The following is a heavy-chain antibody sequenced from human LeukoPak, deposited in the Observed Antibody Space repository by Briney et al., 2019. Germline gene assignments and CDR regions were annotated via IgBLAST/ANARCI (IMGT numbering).Heavy chain of an antibody. CDR3: ARSGHYKNYARY. J-gene: IGHJ3*01. Sequence: GGSLRLSCTTSGFTFRSSSFNWVRQAPGKGLEWVSSISSSSSYIYYADSVKGRFTISRDNAKNSLYLQMNSLRAGDTAVYYCARSGHYKNYARYWGQGTMVTVSS. D-gene: IGHD4-11*01. V-gene: IGHV3-21*01. CDR1: GFTFRSSS. CDR2: ISSSSSYI.